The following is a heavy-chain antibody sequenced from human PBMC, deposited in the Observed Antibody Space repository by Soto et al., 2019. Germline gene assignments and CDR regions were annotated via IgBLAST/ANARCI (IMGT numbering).Heavy chain of an antibody. V-gene: IGHV4-34*01. J-gene: IGHJ4*02. D-gene: IGHD2-15*01. Sequence: QVQLQQGGAGLLKPSETLSLTCAVYGGSFSGYYWSWIRPPPGKGLEWIGEINHSGSTNYNPSLMRRVTISVDTSKNQFSVKLSSVTAADTAVYYCASGATLDLWGQGTLVTVSS. CDR3: ASGATLDL. CDR2: INHSGST. CDR1: GGSFSGYY.